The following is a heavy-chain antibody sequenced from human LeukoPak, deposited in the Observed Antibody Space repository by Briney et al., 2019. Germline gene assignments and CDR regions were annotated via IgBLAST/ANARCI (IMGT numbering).Heavy chain of an antibody. V-gene: IGHV3-43*01. J-gene: IGHJ4*02. CDR3: AKDLLWFGEPGGFDY. CDR1: GFTFDDYT. D-gene: IGHD3-10*01. Sequence: GGSLRLSCAASGFTFDDYTMHWVRQAPGKGLEWVSLISWDGGSTYYADSVKGRFTISRDNSKNSLYLQMNSLRTEDTALYYCAKDLLWFGEPGGFDYWGQGTLVTVSS. CDR2: ISWDGGST.